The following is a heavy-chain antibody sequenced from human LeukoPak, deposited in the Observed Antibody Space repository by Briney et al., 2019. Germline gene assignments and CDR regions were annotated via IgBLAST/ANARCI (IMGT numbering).Heavy chain of an antibody. CDR2: IWFDGSTK. J-gene: IGHJ4*02. Sequence: GGCLRLSCAAPGFTFSSYGIHWVRQPPDRGLEWVAVIWFDGSTKYYADSRKDRLTISRDNSRNTLYLQMNSLKAEDTAVYYCATGDFDYWGQGTLVTVSS. CDR3: ATGDFDY. D-gene: IGHD3-10*01. V-gene: IGHV3-33*01. CDR1: GFTFSSYG.